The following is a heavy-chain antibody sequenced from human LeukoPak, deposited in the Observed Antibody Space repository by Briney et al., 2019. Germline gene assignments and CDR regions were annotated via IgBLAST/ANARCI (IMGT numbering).Heavy chain of an antibody. V-gene: IGHV1-3*01. CDR2: INAGNGNT. Sequence: ASVKVSCKASGYTFTSYAMHWVRQAPGQRLEWMGWINAGNGNTKYSQKFQGRVTITRDTSASTAYMELSSLRSEDTAVYYCARGRAVAGQGYFDYWGLGTLVTVSS. CDR1: GYTFTSYA. D-gene: IGHD6-19*01. J-gene: IGHJ4*02. CDR3: ARGRAVAGQGYFDY.